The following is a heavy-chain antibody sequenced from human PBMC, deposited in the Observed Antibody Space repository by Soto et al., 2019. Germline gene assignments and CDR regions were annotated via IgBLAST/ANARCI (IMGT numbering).Heavy chain of an antibody. CDR3: ARAYGDGYNYGVLDY. Sequence: PSETLSLTCTVSGGSISSYYWSWIRQPPGKGLERIGYIYYSGSTNYNPSLKSRVTISVDTSKNQFSLKLSSVTAADTAVYYCARAYGDGYNYGVLDYWGQGTLVTVSS. J-gene: IGHJ4*02. CDR2: IYYSGST. D-gene: IGHD5-12*01. CDR1: GGSISSYY. V-gene: IGHV4-59*01.